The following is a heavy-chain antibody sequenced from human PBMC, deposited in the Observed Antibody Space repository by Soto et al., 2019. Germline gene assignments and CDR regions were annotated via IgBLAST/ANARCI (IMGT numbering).Heavy chain of an antibody. CDR1: DGSISSYY. CDR2: IYYSGST. CDR3: ARQGTQGAFDI. V-gene: IGHV4-59*08. D-gene: IGHD1-1*01. Sequence: SETLSLTCTVSDGSISSYYWSWIRQPPGKGLEWIGYIYYSGSTNYNPSPKSRVTISVDTSKNQFSLRLSSVTAADTAVYYCARQGTQGAFDIWGQGTMVTVSS. J-gene: IGHJ3*02.